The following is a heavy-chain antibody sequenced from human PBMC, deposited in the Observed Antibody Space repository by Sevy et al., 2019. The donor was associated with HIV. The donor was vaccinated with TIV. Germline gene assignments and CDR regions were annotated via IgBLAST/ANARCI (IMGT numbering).Heavy chain of an antibody. Sequence: GGSLRLSCAASGFTFSEYGMHWVRQAPGKGLEWVAVISHDGRNNKYNADSGKGRFTISRDNSKTTLYLQMSSLRAEDTAIYYCARDRGEILSSAFNYWGQGTLVTVSS. CDR1: GFTFSEYG. D-gene: IGHD3-10*01. CDR3: ARDRGEILSSAFNY. V-gene: IGHV3-30*04. J-gene: IGHJ4*02. CDR2: ISHDGRNNK.